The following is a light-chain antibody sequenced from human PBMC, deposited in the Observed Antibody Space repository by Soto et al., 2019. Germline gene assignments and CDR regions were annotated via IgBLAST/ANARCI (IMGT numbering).Light chain of an antibody. CDR1: PSNVGTNS. J-gene: IGLJ7*01. CDR2: NNI. V-gene: IGLV1-44*01. Sequence: QSVLTQPPSASGTPGQRVTISCSGSPSNVGTNSVIWYQQLPGLAPKLLLYNNIYRPSGVPDRFSGSKSGTSASLAISGLQAEDEADYYCAAWDDSLDGHAVFGGGTQLTVL. CDR3: AAWDDSLDGHAV.